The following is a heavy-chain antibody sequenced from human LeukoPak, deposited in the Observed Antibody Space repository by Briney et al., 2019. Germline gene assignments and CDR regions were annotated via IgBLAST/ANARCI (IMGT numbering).Heavy chain of an antibody. Sequence: PGGSLRLSCAASGFTFSNYWMSWVRQAPGKGLEWVATISYEGDNKYYVDSPKGRFTISRDNSKNSLYLQMNSLRAEDTAVYYCARDFGQQLVLGAFDIWGQGTMVTVSS. D-gene: IGHD6-13*01. CDR3: ARDFGQQLVLGAFDI. V-gene: IGHV3-30-3*01. J-gene: IGHJ3*02. CDR2: ISYEGDNK. CDR1: GFTFSNYW.